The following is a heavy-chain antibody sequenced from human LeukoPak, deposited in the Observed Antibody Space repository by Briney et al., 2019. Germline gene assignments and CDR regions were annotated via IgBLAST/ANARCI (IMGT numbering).Heavy chain of an antibody. CDR1: GFTFSSFS. CDR3: ASYDFWSGPPSDY. Sequence: GGSLTLSCAASGFTFSSFSMNWVRQAPGKGLDRVSFISSSSSYIYYADSGKGRFTISRDNAKNSLYLQMNSLRAEDTAVYYCASYDFWSGPPSDYWGQGTLVTVSS. CDR2: ISSSSSYI. D-gene: IGHD3-3*01. V-gene: IGHV3-21*01. J-gene: IGHJ4*02.